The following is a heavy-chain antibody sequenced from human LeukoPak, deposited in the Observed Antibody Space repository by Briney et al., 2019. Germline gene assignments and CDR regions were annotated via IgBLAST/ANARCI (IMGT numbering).Heavy chain of an antibody. CDR3: ARERGPSGYYYYYGMDV. Sequence: PGGSLRLSCAASGFTFSNSWMNWVRQAPGKGLEWVSYISSSSSTIYYADSVKGRFTISRDNAKNSLYLQMNSLRAEDTAVYYCARERGPSGYYYYYGMDVWGQGTTVTVSS. D-gene: IGHD3-3*01. CDR2: ISSSSSTI. V-gene: IGHV3-48*01. J-gene: IGHJ6*02. CDR1: GFTFSNSW.